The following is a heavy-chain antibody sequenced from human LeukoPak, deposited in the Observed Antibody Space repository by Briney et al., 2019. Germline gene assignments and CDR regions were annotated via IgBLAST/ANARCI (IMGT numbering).Heavy chain of an antibody. CDR2: IWDDGSNK. CDR3: AKEHKSSGWYNDY. Sequence: GGSLRLSCAASGFTFSNYGMHWVRQAPGKGLEWVAVIWDDGSNKYYADSVKGRFTISRDNSKNTLSLQMNSLRAEDTAVYYCAKEHKSSGWYNDYWGQGTLVTVSS. J-gene: IGHJ4*02. D-gene: IGHD6-19*01. CDR1: GFTFSNYG. V-gene: IGHV3-33*06.